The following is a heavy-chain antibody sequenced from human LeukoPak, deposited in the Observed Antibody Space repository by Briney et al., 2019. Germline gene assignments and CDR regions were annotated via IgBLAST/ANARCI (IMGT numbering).Heavy chain of an antibody. CDR1: GFIFSSYG. V-gene: IGHV3-30*18. Sequence: GGSLRLSCAASGFIFSSYGMHWVRQAPGKGLEWVATISYDGTNKYYADSVEGRFTISRDNSKNTLYLQMNSLRAEDTVVYYCAKDSSAYYGGWFDPWGQGTLVTVSS. D-gene: IGHD3-22*01. J-gene: IGHJ5*02. CDR3: AKDSSAYYGGWFDP. CDR2: ISYDGTNK.